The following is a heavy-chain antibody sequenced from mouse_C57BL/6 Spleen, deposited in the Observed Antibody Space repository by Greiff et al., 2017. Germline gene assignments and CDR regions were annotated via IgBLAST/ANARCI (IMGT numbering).Heavy chain of an antibody. CDR1: GFTFTDYY. V-gene: IGHV7-3*01. D-gene: IGHD3-1*01. J-gene: IGHJ4*01. CDR3: ARPSRGDAGWDYAMDY. Sequence: EVQLVESGGGLVQPGGSLSLSCAASGFTFTDYYMSWVRQPPGKALEWLGFIRNKANGYTTEYSASVKGRFTISRDNSQSILYLQMNALRAEDSATYYCARPSRGDAGWDYAMDYWGQGTSVTVSS. CDR2: IRNKANGYTT.